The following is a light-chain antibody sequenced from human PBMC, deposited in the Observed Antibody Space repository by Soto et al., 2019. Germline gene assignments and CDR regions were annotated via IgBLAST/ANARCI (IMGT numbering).Light chain of an antibody. V-gene: IGLV2-11*01. CDR2: DVT. Sequence: SVLSQPRPLCGSPRHSLTISCTGTSSDVGGYNFVSWYQQHPGKVPKLLIYDVTKRPSGVPDRFSGSKSGNTASLTISGLHSDDEDAYYCRSCAGIHSGVFGTGNEVTVL. CDR1: SSDVGGYNF. J-gene: IGLJ1*01. CDR3: RSCAGIHSGV.